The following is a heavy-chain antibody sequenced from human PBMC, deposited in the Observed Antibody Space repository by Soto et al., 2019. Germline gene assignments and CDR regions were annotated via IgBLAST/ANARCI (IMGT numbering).Heavy chain of an antibody. CDR1: GGSFSGYY. J-gene: IGHJ5*02. D-gene: IGHD3-3*01. V-gene: IGHV4-34*01. CDR3: ARSSRDTIFGVVYNWFDP. CDR2: INHSGST. Sequence: SETLSLTCAVYGGSFSGYYWSWIRQPPGKGLEWIGEINHSGSTNYNPSLKSRVTISVDTSKNQFSLKLSSVTAADTAVYYCARSSRDTIFGVVYNWFDPWGQGTLVTVSS.